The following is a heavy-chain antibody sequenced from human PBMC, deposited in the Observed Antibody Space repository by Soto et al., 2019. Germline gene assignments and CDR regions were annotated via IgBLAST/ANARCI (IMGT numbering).Heavy chain of an antibody. J-gene: IGHJ5*02. Sequence: ETLSLTCTVSGGSVSSGSYYWSWIRQPPGKGLEWIGYIYYSGSTNYNPSLKSRVTISVDTSKNQFSLKLSSVTAADTAVYYCARGYSYGLNWFDPWGQGTLVTVSS. D-gene: IGHD5-18*01. CDR2: IYYSGST. V-gene: IGHV4-61*01. CDR3: ARGYSYGLNWFDP. CDR1: GGSVSSGSYY.